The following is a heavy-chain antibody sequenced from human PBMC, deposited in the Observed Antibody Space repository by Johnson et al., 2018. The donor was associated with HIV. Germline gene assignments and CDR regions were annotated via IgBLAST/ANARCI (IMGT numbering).Heavy chain of an antibody. D-gene: IGHD3-10*01. CDR3: ARDRSRHITMLLPDYGAFDI. CDR1: GITVSSNY. V-gene: IGHV3-66*01. CDR2: ISSGADT. Sequence: EVQLVESGGGLVQPGGSLRLSCAASGITVSSNYMTWVRQAPGKGLEWVSVISSGADTWYAGSVTGSFTISRNNSKNTLYLHMNSLRPEDTAVYYCARDRSRHITMLLPDYGAFDIWGQGTMVTVSS. J-gene: IGHJ3*02.